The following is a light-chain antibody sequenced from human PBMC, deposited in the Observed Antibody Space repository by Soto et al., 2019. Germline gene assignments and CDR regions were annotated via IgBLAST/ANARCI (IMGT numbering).Light chain of an antibody. CDR3: QQRSNWPPIT. J-gene: IGKJ5*01. V-gene: IGKV3-11*01. CDR2: DAF. Sequence: EIVMTQSPATLSVSPGERATLSCRASQSVSSYLAWYQQKPGQAPRLLIYDAFNRATGIPARFSGSGSGTDFTLTISRLEPEDFAVYYCQQRSNWPPITFGQGTRLEIK. CDR1: QSVSSY.